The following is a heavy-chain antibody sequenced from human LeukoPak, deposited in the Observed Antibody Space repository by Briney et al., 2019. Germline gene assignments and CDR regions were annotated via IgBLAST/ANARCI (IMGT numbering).Heavy chain of an antibody. CDR1: GFTFSRYA. J-gene: IGHJ4*02. CDR3: RAVFGQTAMLDY. D-gene: IGHD5-18*01. CDR2: IRYDGNDK. Sequence: PGGSLRLSCVTSGFTFSRYAMHWVRQAPGKELEWVAFIRYDGNDKYYADSVKGRFTISRDNSKNTLYLQMNSLRAEDTAVYYCRAVFGQTAMLDYWGQGTLVTVSS. V-gene: IGHV3-30*02.